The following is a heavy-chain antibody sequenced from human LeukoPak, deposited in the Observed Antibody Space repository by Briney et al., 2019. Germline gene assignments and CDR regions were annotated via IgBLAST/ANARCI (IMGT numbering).Heavy chain of an antibody. V-gene: IGHV1-18*01. CDR2: ISAYNGNT. CDR1: GYTFTSYD. D-gene: IGHD3-10*01. Sequence: RASVKVSCKASGYTFTSYDISWVRQAPGQGLEWMGWISAYNGNTNYAQKLQGRVTMTTDTSTSTAYMELRSLRSDDTAVYYCARVQDTMVRGVITPNFDYWGQGTLVTVSS. CDR3: ARVQDTMVRGVITPNFDY. J-gene: IGHJ4*02.